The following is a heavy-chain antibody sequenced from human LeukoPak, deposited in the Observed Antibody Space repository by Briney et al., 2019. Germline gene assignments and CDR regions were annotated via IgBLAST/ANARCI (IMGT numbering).Heavy chain of an antibody. CDR1: GFTFSTYG. D-gene: IGHD1-1*01. CDR3: AQDKDPWKSTAISDFDY. J-gene: IGHJ4*02. V-gene: IGHV3-30*02. CDR2: IRYDGSNK. Sequence: GGSLRLSCAASGFTFSTYGMHWVRQAPGKGLEWVAFIRYDGSNKYYADSVKGRFTISRDNSKNTLYLQMNSLRGEDTAVYFCAQDKDPWKSTAISDFDYWGQGTLVTASS.